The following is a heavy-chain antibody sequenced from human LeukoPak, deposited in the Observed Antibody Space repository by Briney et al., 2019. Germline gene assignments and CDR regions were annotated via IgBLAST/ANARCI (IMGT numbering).Heavy chain of an antibody. CDR3: ARAGYGDTEGIDY. D-gene: IGHD4-17*01. Sequence: SVKVSCKAFGGTFSSYAISWVRQAPGQGLEWMGRIIPILGIANYAQKFQGRVTITADKSTSTAYMELSSLRSEDTAVYYCARAGYGDTEGIDYWGQGTLVTVSS. V-gene: IGHV1-69*04. CDR2: IIPILGIA. J-gene: IGHJ4*02. CDR1: GGTFSSYA.